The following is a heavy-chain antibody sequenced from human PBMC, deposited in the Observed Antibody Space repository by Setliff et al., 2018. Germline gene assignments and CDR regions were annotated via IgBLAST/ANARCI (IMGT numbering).Heavy chain of an antibody. V-gene: IGHV1-69*05. CDR1: GYMFTTYG. CDR3: AREGVDTRSSTDYRYYMDV. J-gene: IGHJ6*03. D-gene: IGHD5-18*01. Sequence: SVKVSCKTSGYMFTTYGISWVRQAPGQGLEWMGGTIPLFGTTDYAQKFHGRVTIITDESTSTAYMELSSLTSDDTAVYYCAREGVDTRSSTDYRYYMDVWGKGTTVTVSS. CDR2: TIPLFGTT.